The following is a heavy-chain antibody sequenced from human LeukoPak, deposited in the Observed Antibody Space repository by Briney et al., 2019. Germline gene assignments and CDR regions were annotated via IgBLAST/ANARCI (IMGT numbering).Heavy chain of an antibody. D-gene: IGHD3-10*01. CDR1: GGSISSYYW. CDR2: IDWDDDK. Sequence: TLSLTCTVSGGSISSYYWSWIRQPPGKALEWLALIDWDDDKYYSTSLKTRLTISKDTSKNQVVLTMTNMDPVDTATYYCARTYGSGSFNFDYWGQGTLVTVSS. J-gene: IGHJ4*02. V-gene: IGHV2-70*18. CDR3: ARTYGSGSFNFDY.